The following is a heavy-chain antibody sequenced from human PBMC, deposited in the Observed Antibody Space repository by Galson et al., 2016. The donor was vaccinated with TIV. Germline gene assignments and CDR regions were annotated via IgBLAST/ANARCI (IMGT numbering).Heavy chain of an antibody. D-gene: IGHD4-17*01. CDR3: ARVYGFDYGDP. Sequence: QSGAEVKKPGESLKISCKAAGYTFTDYFIHWVRQAPGQGLEWMGWINAKTGGTDYAQRFQGRVTMTRDTSISTAYMELSRLRSDDTAVYYCARVYGFDYGDPWCQGTLVTV. CDR2: INAKTGGT. CDR1: GYTFTDYF. V-gene: IGHV1-2*02. J-gene: IGHJ5*02.